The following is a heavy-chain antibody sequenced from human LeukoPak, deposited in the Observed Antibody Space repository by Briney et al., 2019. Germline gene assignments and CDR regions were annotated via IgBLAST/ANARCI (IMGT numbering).Heavy chain of an antibody. J-gene: IGHJ4*02. CDR3: ARDQGIYCSSISCSVDY. Sequence: ASVKVSCKASGYTFTGYYMHWVRQAPGQGLEWMGWINPNTGGTNYAQKFQGRVTMTRDTSISTHYMELSRLRSDDTAVYYCARDQGIYCSSISCSVDYWGQGTLITVSS. V-gene: IGHV1-2*02. CDR1: GYTFTGYY. CDR2: INPNTGGT. D-gene: IGHD2-2*01.